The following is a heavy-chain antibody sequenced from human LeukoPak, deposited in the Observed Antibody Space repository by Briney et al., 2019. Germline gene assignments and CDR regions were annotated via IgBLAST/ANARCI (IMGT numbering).Heavy chain of an antibody. J-gene: IGHJ5*02. Sequence: ASVKVSCKASGYTFTGYYMHWVRQAPGQGLEWMGWINPNSGGTNYAQKFQGRVTMTRDTSNSTAYMELSRLRSDDTAVYYCARASHSSSWMRFDPWGQGTLVTVSS. CDR2: INPNSGGT. D-gene: IGHD6-13*01. CDR3: ARASHSSSWMRFDP. CDR1: GYTFTGYY. V-gene: IGHV1-2*02.